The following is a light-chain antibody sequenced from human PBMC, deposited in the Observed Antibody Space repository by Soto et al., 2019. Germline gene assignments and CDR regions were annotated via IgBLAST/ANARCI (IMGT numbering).Light chain of an antibody. CDR2: GAS. J-gene: IGKJ1*01. CDR3: QQYNKWPLT. Sequence: EIVLTQSPGTLSLSPGERATLSCRASQSVNSNYLAWYQQKRGQAPRLLFFGASIRATGIPDRFSGSGSGTDFTLTISSLQSEDFTVYYCQQYNKWPLTFGQGTKVDIK. V-gene: IGKV3-20*01. CDR1: QSVNSNY.